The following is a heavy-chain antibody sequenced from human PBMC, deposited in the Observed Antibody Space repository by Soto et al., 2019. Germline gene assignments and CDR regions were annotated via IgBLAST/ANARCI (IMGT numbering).Heavy chain of an antibody. CDR2: IKSKTDGGTT. CDR3: TTVASGSLKDATVTGLY. D-gene: IGHD4-4*01. CDR1: GFTFSNVW. Sequence: GGSLRLSCAASGFTFSNVWMNWVSQAPGKGLEWVGRIKSKTDGGTTDYAAPVKGRFTISRDDSKNTLYLQMNSLKTEDTAVYYCTTVASGSLKDATVTGLYWGQGTLVTVSS. V-gene: IGHV3-15*07. J-gene: IGHJ4*02.